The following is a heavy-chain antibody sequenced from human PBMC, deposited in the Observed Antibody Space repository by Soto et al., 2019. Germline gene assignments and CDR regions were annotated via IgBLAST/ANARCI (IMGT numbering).Heavy chain of an antibody. CDR3: ATSQGSSTSLEIYYYYYYGMDV. V-gene: IGHV1-69*01. CDR2: IIPISDTT. J-gene: IGHJ6*02. D-gene: IGHD2-2*01. CDR1: GGTFSSYA. Sequence: QVQLVQSGAEVKKPGSSVKVSCKASGGTFSSYAISWVRQAPGQGLEWMGGIIPISDTTTYAQKFQGRVTITADESTSTAYMERSSLRSEDTAVYYCATSQGSSTSLEIYYYYYYGMDVWGQGTTVTVSS.